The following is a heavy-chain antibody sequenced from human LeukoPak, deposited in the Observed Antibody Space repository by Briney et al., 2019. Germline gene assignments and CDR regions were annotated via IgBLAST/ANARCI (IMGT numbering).Heavy chain of an antibody. CDR3: ARDSHPNYDSSGYYDS. V-gene: IGHV1-8*01. Sequence: GASVKVSCKASGYTFTSYDINWVRQATGQGLEWMGWMNPNSGNTGYAQKFQGRVTMTRDTSISTAYMELSRLRSDDTAVYYCARDSHPNYDSSGYYDSWGQGTLVTVSS. CDR1: GYTFTSYD. D-gene: IGHD3-22*01. CDR2: MNPNSGNT. J-gene: IGHJ4*02.